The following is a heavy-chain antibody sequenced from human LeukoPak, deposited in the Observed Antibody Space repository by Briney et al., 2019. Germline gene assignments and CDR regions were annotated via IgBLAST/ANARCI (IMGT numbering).Heavy chain of an antibody. J-gene: IGHJ4*02. D-gene: IGHD3-10*01. CDR1: GFTFSSYA. CDR2: ISGSGGST. V-gene: IGHV3-23*01. Sequence: GGSLRLSCAASGFTFSSYAMSWVRQAPGKGLEWVSAISGSGGSTYYADSVKGRFTISRDNSKNTLYLQMNSLRAEDTAVYYCAKPQSWDSGSYLFDYWGQGTLVTVPS. CDR3: AKPQSWDSGSYLFDY.